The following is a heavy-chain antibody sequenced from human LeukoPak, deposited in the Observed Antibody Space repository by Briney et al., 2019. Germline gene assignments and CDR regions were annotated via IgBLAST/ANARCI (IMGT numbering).Heavy chain of an antibody. D-gene: IGHD3-10*01. Sequence: GESLKISCKGSGYSFTSYWIGWVRQMPGKGLEWMGIIYPGDSDTRYSPSFQGQVTISADKSISTAYLQWSSLKASDTAMYYCARAYYYYGSGSRYYYYYGMDVWGQGTTVTVSS. J-gene: IGHJ6*02. CDR3: ARAYYYYGSGSRYYYYYGMDV. CDR1: GYSFTSYW. V-gene: IGHV5-51*01. CDR2: IYPGDSDT.